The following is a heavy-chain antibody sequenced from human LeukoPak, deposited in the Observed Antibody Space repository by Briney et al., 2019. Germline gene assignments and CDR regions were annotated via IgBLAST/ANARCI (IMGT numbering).Heavy chain of an antibody. CDR1: GDSVSSDSAA. V-gene: IGHV6-1*01. J-gene: IGHJ6*03. CDR3: AREGQLGNMSWNYDYHYYMYV. Sequence: SQTLSLTCAISGDSVSSDSAAWNWIRQSPSRGLEWLGRTYYRSKWYNDYAVSVKSRITINPDTSKNQFSLQLNSVTPEDTAVYYCAREGQLGNMSWNYDYHYYMYVWGKGTTVTVSS. CDR2: TYYRSKWYN. D-gene: IGHD1-1*01.